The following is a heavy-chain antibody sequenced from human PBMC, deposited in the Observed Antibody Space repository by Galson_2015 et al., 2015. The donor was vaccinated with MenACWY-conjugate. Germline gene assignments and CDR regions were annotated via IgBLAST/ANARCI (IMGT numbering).Heavy chain of an antibody. V-gene: IGHV5-51*03. J-gene: IGHJ4*01. D-gene: IGHD5-24*01. CDR1: GYSFTNYW. Sequence: QSGAEVTKPGESLKISCKGSGYSFTNYWIGWVRQMPGKGLEWMGIIYPGDSDTRYSPSFQGQVTISDDKSISTSYLNWGSLKASDTAMYFCASLAGRYGYRADYSGHGALVTVSS. CDR3: ASLAGRYGYRADY. CDR2: IYPGDSDT.